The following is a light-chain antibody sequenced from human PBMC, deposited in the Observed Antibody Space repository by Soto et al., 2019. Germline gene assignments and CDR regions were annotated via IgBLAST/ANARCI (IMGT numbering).Light chain of an antibody. CDR1: QDISSS. V-gene: IGKV1-9*01. CDR3: QQLSSYPLT. J-gene: IGKJ4*01. CDR2: AAS. Sequence: DIQLTQSPSFLSASVGDRVTMTCRASQDISSSLAWYQQKPGKAPKLLIYAASTLQSGVPSRFSGSGSGTEFTLTISCLQPEDFATYFCQQLSSYPLTFGRGTKVEIK.